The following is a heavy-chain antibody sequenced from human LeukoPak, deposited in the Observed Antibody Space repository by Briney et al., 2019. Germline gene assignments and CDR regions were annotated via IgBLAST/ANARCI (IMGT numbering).Heavy chain of an antibody. V-gene: IGHV3-23*01. D-gene: IGHD3-9*01. Sequence: GGSLRLSCAASGFTFSSYAMGSVRQAPGKGLEWDPAFSGSGGRTNYAHAGKGRFPISRDNSKNTLYLQRHSLRAEETAVYYCAKGETYYDILTGYYFSSNDDYYYCGMDVWGQGATVTVSS. CDR1: GFTFSSYA. CDR3: AKGETYYDILTGYYFSSNDDYYYCGMDV. J-gene: IGHJ6*02. CDR2: FSGSGGRT.